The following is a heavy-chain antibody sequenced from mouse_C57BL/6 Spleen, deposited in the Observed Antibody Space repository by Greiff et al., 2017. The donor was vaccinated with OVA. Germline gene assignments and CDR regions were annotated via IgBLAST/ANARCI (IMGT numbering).Heavy chain of an antibody. Sequence: EVQLVESGGGLVQPGGSMKLSCAASGFTFSDAWMDWVRQSPEKGLEWVAEIRTKANDPATYYAESGKGRFTSSRDDYKSSVYLQMNSIRAEDTGIYYCSRKNDYDYAMDYWGQGTSVTVSS. CDR2: IRTKANDPAT. CDR1: GFTFSDAW. V-gene: IGHV6-6*01. J-gene: IGHJ4*01. D-gene: IGHD2-4*01. CDR3: SRKNDYDYAMDY.